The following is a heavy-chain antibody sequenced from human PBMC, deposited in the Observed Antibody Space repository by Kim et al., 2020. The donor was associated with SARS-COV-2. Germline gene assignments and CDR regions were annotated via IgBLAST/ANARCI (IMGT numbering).Heavy chain of an antibody. D-gene: IGHD1-1*01. V-gene: IGHV1-69*02. J-gene: IGHJ5*02. CDR3: APSLEREDRWFDP. CDR2: IIPILGIA. CDR1: GGTFSSYT. Sequence: SVKVSCKASGGTFSSYTISWVRQAPGQGLEWMGRIIPILGIANYAQKFQGRVTITADKSTSTAYMELSSLRSEDTAVYYCAPSLEREDRWFDPWGQGTLVTVSS.